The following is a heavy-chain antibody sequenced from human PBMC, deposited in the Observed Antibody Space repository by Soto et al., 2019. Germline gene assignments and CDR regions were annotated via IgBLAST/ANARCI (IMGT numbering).Heavy chain of an antibody. Sequence: SETLSLTCTVSGDSVTSDYWSWIRRPPGKRLEYIGFIYLGGSANYNPSLESRVTISPDKSKSQLSLRLTSVTAADTAVYYCTRGKWFPRGYRMDVWGRGTTVTVSS. CDR1: GDSVTSDY. V-gene: IGHV4-59*02. CDR3: TRGKWFPRGYRMDV. D-gene: IGHD3-22*01. CDR2: IYLGGSA. J-gene: IGHJ6*02.